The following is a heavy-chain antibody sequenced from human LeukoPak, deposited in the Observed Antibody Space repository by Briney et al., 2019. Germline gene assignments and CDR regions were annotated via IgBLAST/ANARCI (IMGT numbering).Heavy chain of an antibody. Sequence: SETLSLTCAISGGSITSSNWWTWVRQPPGKGLEWVGEIYLRGNTNYNPSLESRVSISVDESKTQLSLRLESVTAADTAVYYCARDLPPYWFDPWGQGTLVTVSS. V-gene: IGHV4-4*02. CDR2: IYLRGNT. J-gene: IGHJ5*02. CDR3: ARDLPPYWFDP. CDR1: GGSITSSNW.